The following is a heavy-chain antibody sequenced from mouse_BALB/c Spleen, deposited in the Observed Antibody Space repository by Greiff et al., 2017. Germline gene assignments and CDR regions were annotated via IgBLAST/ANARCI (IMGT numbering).Heavy chain of an antibody. Sequence: VQLKESGAELVKPGASVKLSCTASGFNIKDTYMHWVKQRPEQGLEWIGRIDPANGNTKYDPKFQGKATITADTSSNTAYLQLSSLTSEDTAVYYCARGLRAPLAYWGQGTLVTVSA. CDR1: GFNIKDTY. J-gene: IGHJ3*01. D-gene: IGHD2-4*01. CDR2: IDPANGNT. CDR3: ARGLRAPLAY. V-gene: IGHV14-3*02.